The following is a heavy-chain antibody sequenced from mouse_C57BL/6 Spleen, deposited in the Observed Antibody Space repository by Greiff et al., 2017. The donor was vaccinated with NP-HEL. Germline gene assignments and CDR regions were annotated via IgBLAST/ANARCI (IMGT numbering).Heavy chain of an antibody. CDR2: INPNNGGT. CDR3: ARRETAQAFFDY. J-gene: IGHJ2*01. D-gene: IGHD3-2*02. CDR1: GYTFTDYN. Sequence: EVQLQQSGPELVKPGASVKIPCKASGYTFTDYNMDWVKQSHGKSLEWIGDINPNNGGTIYNQKFKGKATLTVDKSSSTAYMELRSLTSEDTAVYYCARRETAQAFFDYWGQGTTLTVSS. V-gene: IGHV1-18*01.